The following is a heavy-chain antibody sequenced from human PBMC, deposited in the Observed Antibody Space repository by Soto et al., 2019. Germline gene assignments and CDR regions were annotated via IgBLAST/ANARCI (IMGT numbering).Heavy chain of an antibody. V-gene: IGHV1-46*01. CDR1: GFSCSDYF. CDR2: INPSGDRT. CDR3: VRDNMQNYGSPAARSWFHT. J-gene: IGHJ5*02. Sequence: EASVKVSCTASGFSCSDYFMHWVRQAPGQGLAWMGIINPSGDRTDYAQKFQGRVTITGDTSTSTVYMDLSSLRYEDTAVYYCVRDNMQNYGSPAARSWFHTWGQGTRVTVSS. D-gene: IGHD2-15*01.